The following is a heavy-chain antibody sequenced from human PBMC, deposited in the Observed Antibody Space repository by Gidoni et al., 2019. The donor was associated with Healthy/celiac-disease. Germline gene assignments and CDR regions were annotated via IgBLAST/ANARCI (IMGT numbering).Heavy chain of an antibody. D-gene: IGHD3-9*01. V-gene: IGHV2-26*01. J-gene: IGHJ5*02. CDR2: IFSNDEK. CDR1: GFSLRHARMG. CDR3: ARKYYDILTGFDWFDP. Sequence: QVTLKESGPVLVKPTETLTLTCTVSGFSLRHARMGVSWIRQPPGKALEWLEHIFSNDEKSYSTSLKSSLTISKDTSKSQVVLTMTNMDPVDTATYYCARKYYDILTGFDWFDPWGQGTLVTVSS.